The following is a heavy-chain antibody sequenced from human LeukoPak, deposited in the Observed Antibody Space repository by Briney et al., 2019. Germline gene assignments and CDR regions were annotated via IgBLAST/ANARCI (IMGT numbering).Heavy chain of an antibody. CDR2: INHSGST. D-gene: IGHD3-10*01. J-gene: IGHJ4*02. V-gene: IGHV4-34*01. CDR3: ARGRTMVRGVIPRVSGGCFDY. Sequence: SETLSLTCAVYGGSFSGYYWSWIRQLPGKGGEWIGEINHSGSTNYNPSLKSRVTISVDTSKNQFYLKLSSVTAADTAVYYSARGRTMVRGVIPRVSGGCFDYWGQGTLVSVSS. CDR1: GGSFSGYY.